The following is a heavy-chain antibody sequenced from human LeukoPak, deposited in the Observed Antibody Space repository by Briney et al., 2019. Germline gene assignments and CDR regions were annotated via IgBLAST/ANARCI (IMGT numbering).Heavy chain of an antibody. Sequence: GASLRLSCAASGFTFSDYAMTWVRQAPGKGLEWVSGINDSGSKTYYADSVQGRFTISRDNSKNSLFLQMNSLRAEDTAVYYCGKEEFGELVIGYWGQGILVTVTS. D-gene: IGHD3-10*01. J-gene: IGHJ4*02. V-gene: IGHV3-23*01. CDR1: GFTFSDYA. CDR3: GKEEFGELVIGY. CDR2: INDSGSKT.